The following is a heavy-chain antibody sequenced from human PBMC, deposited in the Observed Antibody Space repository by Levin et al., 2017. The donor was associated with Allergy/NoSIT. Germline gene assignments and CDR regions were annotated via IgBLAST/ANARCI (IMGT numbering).Heavy chain of an antibody. Sequence: PGGSLRLSCAASGFTFNNYAMSWVRQAPGKGLEWVSAIINSGVGTYYADSVKGRFTISRDNYKNTMYLQMNSLRAEDTAVYFCAKDAIRGSDQPYYFDYWGQGTLVTASS. V-gene: IGHV3-23*01. D-gene: IGHD6-19*01. J-gene: IGHJ4*02. CDR3: AKDAIRGSDQPYYFDY. CDR1: GFTFNNYA. CDR2: IINSGVGT.